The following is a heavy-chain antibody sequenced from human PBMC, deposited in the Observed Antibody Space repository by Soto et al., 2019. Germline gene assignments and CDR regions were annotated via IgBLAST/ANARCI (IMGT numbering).Heavy chain of an antibody. D-gene: IGHD4-17*01. V-gene: IGHV1-2*04. Sequence: SVKVSCKASGYTFTGYYMHWVRQAPGQGLEWMGWINPNSGGTNYAQKFQGWVTMTRDTSISTAYMELSRLRSDDTAVYYCARARSTVVTAWFDPWGQGTLVTVSS. J-gene: IGHJ5*02. CDR1: GYTFTGYY. CDR2: INPNSGGT. CDR3: ARARSTVVTAWFDP.